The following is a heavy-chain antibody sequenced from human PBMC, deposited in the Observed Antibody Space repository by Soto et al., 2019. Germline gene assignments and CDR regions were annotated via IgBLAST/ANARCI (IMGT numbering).Heavy chain of an antibody. CDR2: ISGSGGST. CDR1: GFTFSSYA. D-gene: IGHD3-3*01. CDR3: AKALSIFGVVIIFDY. J-gene: IGHJ4*02. V-gene: IGHV3-23*01. Sequence: GGSLRLSCAASGFTFSSYAMSWVRQAPGKGLEWVSAISGSGGSTYYADSVKGRFTISRDNSKNTLYLQMNSLGAEDTAVYYCAKALSIFGVVIIFDYWGQGTLVTVSS.